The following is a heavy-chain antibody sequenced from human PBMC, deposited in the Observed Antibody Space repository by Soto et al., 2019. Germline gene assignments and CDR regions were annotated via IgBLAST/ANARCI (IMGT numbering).Heavy chain of an antibody. D-gene: IGHD2-15*01. CDR3: ARAVVVVVAARSLHYYYYYMDV. CDR1: GYTFTSYG. J-gene: IGHJ6*03. V-gene: IGHV1-18*01. Sequence: ASVKVSCKASGYTFTSYGISWVRQAPGQGLEWMGWISAYNGNTNYAQKLQGRVTMTTDTSTSTAYMELRSLRSDDTAVYYCARAVVVVVAARSLHYYYYYMDVWGKGTTVTVSS. CDR2: ISAYNGNT.